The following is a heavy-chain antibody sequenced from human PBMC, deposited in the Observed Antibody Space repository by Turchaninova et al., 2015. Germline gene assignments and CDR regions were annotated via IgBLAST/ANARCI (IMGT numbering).Heavy chain of an antibody. Sequence: QINLKESGPTPVKPTQPPTLTCPFSGFSLSPAGVGVGWIRQSSGKALEWLTLMNWDDDKRYSPSLESRLSVMKDTSKSQVVLIMTNMHPVDTATYYCAHSPAGHYYVSSGYQLNYFDYWGQGTLVTVSS. CDR1: GFSLSPAGVG. V-gene: IGHV2-5*02. D-gene: IGHD3-22*01. CDR2: MNWDDDK. J-gene: IGHJ4*02. CDR3: AHSPAGHYYVSSGYQLNYFDY.